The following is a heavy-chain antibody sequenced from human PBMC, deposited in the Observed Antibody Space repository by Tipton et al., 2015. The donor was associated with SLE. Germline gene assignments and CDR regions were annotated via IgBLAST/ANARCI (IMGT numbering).Heavy chain of an antibody. CDR3: AREGRREQLALDY. V-gene: IGHV4-31*03. Sequence: LRLSCTVSGGSIGSGGYYWSWIRQHPGKGLEWIGYIYYSGSTYYNPSLKSRVTISVDTSKNQFSLKLSSVTAADTAVYYCAREGRREQLALDYWGQGTLVTVSS. CDR2: IYYSGST. J-gene: IGHJ4*02. D-gene: IGHD6-6*01. CDR1: GGSIGSGGYY.